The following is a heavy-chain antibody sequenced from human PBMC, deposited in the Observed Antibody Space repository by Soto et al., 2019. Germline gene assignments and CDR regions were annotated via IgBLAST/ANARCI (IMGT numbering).Heavy chain of an antibody. CDR1: SGSISSSGYY. CDR3: ARQVSYSDSLRNYFDK. D-gene: IGHD3-3*01. Sequence: SETLSLTCSVSSGSISSSGYYWAWICQPPGKGLEWIGSIDRSATTYYNPSLKGRVTMSVDTSKNQFSLRLTSVSAADTAVYYCARQVSYSDSLRNYFDKWGQGTLVTVSS. V-gene: IGHV4-39*01. J-gene: IGHJ4*02. CDR2: IDRSATT.